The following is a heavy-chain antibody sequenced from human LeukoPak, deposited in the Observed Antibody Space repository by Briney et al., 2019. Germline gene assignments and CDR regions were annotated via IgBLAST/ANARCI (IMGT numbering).Heavy chain of an antibody. Sequence: SETLSLTCTVSGGSINNYYWFWIRQPPGKGLEYIGFIYYSGSTNYNPSLKSRVTISLDTSKNHFSLKLSSVTAADTAVYYCARNRDGYNSFDYWGQGTLVTVSS. D-gene: IGHD5-24*01. CDR2: IYYSGST. CDR3: ARNRDGYNSFDY. J-gene: IGHJ4*02. CDR1: GGSINNYY. V-gene: IGHV4-59*12.